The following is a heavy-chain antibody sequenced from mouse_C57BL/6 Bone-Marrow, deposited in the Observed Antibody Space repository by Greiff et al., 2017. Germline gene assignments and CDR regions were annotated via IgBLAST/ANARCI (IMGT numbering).Heavy chain of an antibody. CDR3: TTGEYYGNYDWYFDV. Sequence: DVQLVESGAELVRPGASVKLSCTASGFNIKDDYMHWVKQRPEQGLEWIGWIDPENGDTEYASKFQGKATITADTSSNTAYLQLSSLTSEDTAVYYCTTGEYYGNYDWYFDVWGTGTTVTVSS. D-gene: IGHD2-1*01. V-gene: IGHV14-4*01. CDR2: IDPENGDT. J-gene: IGHJ1*03. CDR1: GFNIKDDY.